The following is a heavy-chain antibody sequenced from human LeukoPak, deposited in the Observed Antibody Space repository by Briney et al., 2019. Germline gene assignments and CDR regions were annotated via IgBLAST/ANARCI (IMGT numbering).Heavy chain of an antibody. D-gene: IGHD1-26*01. V-gene: IGHV3-74*01. CDR1: GFTFDDYA. CDR2: INSDGSST. Sequence: PGRSLRLSCAASGFTFDDYAMHWVRQALGKGLVWVSRINSDGSSTSYADSVKGRFTISRDNAKNTLYLQMNSLRAEDTAVYYCARDLRATNLDYWGQGTLVTVSS. J-gene: IGHJ4*02. CDR3: ARDLRATNLDY.